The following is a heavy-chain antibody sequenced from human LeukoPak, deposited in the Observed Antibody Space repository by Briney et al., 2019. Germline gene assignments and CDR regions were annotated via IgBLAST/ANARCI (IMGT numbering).Heavy chain of an antibody. J-gene: IGHJ5*02. CDR2: INPNSGGT. CDR3: ARAYHDILTGYPMPLNWFDP. V-gene: IGHV1-2*02. CDR1: GYTFTGYY. D-gene: IGHD3-9*01. Sequence: ASVKVSCKASGYTFTGYYMHWVRQAPGQGLEWMGWINPNSGGTNYAQKFQGRVTMTRDTSISTAYMELSRLRSDDTAVYYCARAYHDILTGYPMPLNWFDPWGQGTLVTVSS.